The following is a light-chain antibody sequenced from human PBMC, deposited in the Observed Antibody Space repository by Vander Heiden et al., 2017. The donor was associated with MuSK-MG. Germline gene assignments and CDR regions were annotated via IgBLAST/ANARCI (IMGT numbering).Light chain of an antibody. CDR2: EDN. V-gene: IGLV6-57*02. J-gene: IGLJ2*01. CDR3: QSYDSSKEV. Sequence: NFMLTQPHSVSAPPGKTVTISCTGSSGSIASNYVQWYQQRPGSAPTTVIYEDNQRPSGVPDRFSGSIDSSSNSASLTISGLKTEDEADYYCQSYDSSKEVFGGGTKLTVL. CDR1: SGSIASNY.